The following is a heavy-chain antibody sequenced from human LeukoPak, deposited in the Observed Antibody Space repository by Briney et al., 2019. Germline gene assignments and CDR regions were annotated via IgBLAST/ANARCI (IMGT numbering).Heavy chain of an antibody. Sequence: GPSVKVSCKASGYTFTYHYIHLVRQAPGQGIEWMGIINPNNGNTNYAQKFQGRVTMTRDTSTSTVYMELSSLGSEDTAVYYCARESDSGKDFDFWGQGTLVTVSS. CDR3: ARESDSGKDFDF. J-gene: IGHJ4*02. D-gene: IGHD1-26*01. CDR2: INPNNGNT. V-gene: IGHV1-46*01. CDR1: GYTFTYHY.